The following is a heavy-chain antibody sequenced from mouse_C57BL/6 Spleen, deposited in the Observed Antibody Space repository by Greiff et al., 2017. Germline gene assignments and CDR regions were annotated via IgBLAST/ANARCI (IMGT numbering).Heavy chain of an antibody. CDR1: GFTFSDFY. D-gene: IGHD4-1*01. Sequence: EVKLMEPGGGLVQSGRSLRLSCATSGFTFSDFYMEWVRQAPGKGLEWIAASRNKANDYTTEYSASVKGRFIVSRVTSQSTLYLQMNALRAEDTAIYFCARDGLGRGTDPTWFADWGQGTLVTVSA. J-gene: IGHJ3*01. CDR3: ARDGLGRGTDPTWFAD. V-gene: IGHV7-1*01. CDR2: SRNKANDYTT.